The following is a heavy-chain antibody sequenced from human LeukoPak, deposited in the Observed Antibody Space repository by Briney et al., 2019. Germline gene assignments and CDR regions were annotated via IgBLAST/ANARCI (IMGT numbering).Heavy chain of an antibody. CDR1: GGSISSGGYS. D-gene: IGHD3-3*01. J-gene: IGHJ5*02. CDR3: ARGSTDYDFWSGYYEGRNWFDP. V-gene: IGHV4-30-2*01. CDR2: IYHSGST. Sequence: KTSETLSLTCAVSGGSISSGGYSWTWIRQPPGKGLEWIGYIYHSGSTYYNPSLKSRVTISVDRSKNQFSLKLSSVTAADTAVYYCARGSTDYDFWSGYYEGRNWFDPWGQGTLVTVSS.